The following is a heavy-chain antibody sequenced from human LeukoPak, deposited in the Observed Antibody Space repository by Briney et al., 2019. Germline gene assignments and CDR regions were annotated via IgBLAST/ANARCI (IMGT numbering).Heavy chain of an antibody. J-gene: IGHJ4*02. CDR1: GGSISGYY. V-gene: IGHV4-59*01. Sequence: SETLSLTCTVSGGSISGYYWSWIRQPPGKGLEWIGFIYYSGTTNYNPSLKSRVNMSLDTSKNQFSLKLSSVTAADTAVYYCAREVPCSSTSCYAGSWGQGTLVTVSS. CDR2: IYYSGTT. D-gene: IGHD2-2*01. CDR3: AREVPCSSTSCYAGS.